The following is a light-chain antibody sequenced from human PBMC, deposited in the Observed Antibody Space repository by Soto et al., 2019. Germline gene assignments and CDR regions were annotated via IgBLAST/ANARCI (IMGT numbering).Light chain of an antibody. V-gene: IGLV1-44*01. CDR1: NSNIGRYS. CDR3: AAWDDNLNGPL. J-gene: IGLJ3*02. CDR2: SDD. Sequence: QSVLTQPPSLSGTPGQRVTISCSGSNSNIGRYSVNWYQHFPGTAPKILIYSDDERPSGVPDRFSGSKSGTSASLAIRGLQSEDEAEYYCAAWDDNLNGPLFGGGTKLPVL.